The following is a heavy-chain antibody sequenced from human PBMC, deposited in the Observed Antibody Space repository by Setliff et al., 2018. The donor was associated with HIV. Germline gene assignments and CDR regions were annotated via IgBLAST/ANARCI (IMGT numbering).Heavy chain of an antibody. V-gene: IGHV1-8*03. CDR1: GYTFNSYD. CDR2: MNPNSGNT. Sequence: GASVKVSCKASGYTFNSYDINWVRQATGQGLEWMGWMNPNSGNTGYAQKFQGRVTITADKSTTTAYMERSSLRSEDTAVYYCARGLDVGATKGYYYYYMDVWGKGTTVTVSS. D-gene: IGHD1-26*01. J-gene: IGHJ6*03. CDR3: ARGLDVGATKGYYYYYMDV.